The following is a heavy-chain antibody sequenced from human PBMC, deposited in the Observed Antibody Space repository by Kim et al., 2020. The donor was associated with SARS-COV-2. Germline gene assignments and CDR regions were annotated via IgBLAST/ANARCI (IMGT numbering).Heavy chain of an antibody. D-gene: IGHD1-20*01. V-gene: IGHV4-34*01. Sequence: NPSLKSRVTISVDTSKNQFSLKLSSVTAADTAVYYCARAGGITGTTGSDYWGQGTLVTVSS. CDR3: ARAGGITGTTGSDY. J-gene: IGHJ4*02.